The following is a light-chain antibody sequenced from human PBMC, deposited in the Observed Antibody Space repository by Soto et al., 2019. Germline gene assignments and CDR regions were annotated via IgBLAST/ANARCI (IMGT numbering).Light chain of an antibody. CDR1: SSDIGAYNY. V-gene: IGLV2-14*01. CDR2: EVS. Sequence: QSALTQRASVSGSPGESITISCTRGSSDIGAYNYVSWFQQYPGKAPKLIISEVSNRPSGVSNRFSGSKSGTAASLTISGLQTEDEADYFCFSFTTDWTHVCGTGTKVTVL. J-gene: IGLJ1*01. CDR3: FSFTTDWTHV.